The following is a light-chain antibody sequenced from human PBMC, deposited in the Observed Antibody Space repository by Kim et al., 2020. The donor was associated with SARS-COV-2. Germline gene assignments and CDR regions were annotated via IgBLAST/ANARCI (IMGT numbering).Light chain of an antibody. CDR3: QEYDKGI. V-gene: IGKV3-20*01. J-gene: IGKJ4*01. CDR1: QSVSTNY. Sequence: SLSPGERATLSCRASQSVSTNYIAWYRQQPGQAPRLLISGVSIRTADIPDRFSGSGSGTDFTLAISRLEPEDFGVYYCQEYDKGIFGGGTKVDIK. CDR2: GVS.